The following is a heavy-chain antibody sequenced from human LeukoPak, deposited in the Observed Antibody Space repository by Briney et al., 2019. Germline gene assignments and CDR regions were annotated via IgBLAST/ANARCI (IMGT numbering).Heavy chain of an antibody. CDR2: INHSGST. V-gene: IGHV4-34*01. CDR3: ARGVGATRSYWFDP. CDR1: GGSFSGYY. D-gene: IGHD1-26*01. Sequence: PSETLSLTCAVYGGSFSGYYWSWIRQPPGKGLEWIGEINHSGSTNYNPSLKSRVTISVDTSKNQFSLKLSSVTAADTAVYYCARGVGATRSYWFDPWGQGTLVTVSS. J-gene: IGHJ5*02.